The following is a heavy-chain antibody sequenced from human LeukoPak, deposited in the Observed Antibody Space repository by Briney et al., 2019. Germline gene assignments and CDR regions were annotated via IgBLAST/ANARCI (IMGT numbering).Heavy chain of an antibody. Sequence: PGGSLRLSCASSGFSIRTFGMTWVRQAAGKGLEWVSTFSAGTESSYYADAVKGRFTVAGDYSKNTLYLLMTSVRANDSAVYYCAKFYDFDSRGYYSDWGQGTLVAVSS. D-gene: IGHD3-22*01. CDR2: FSAGTESS. V-gene: IGHV3-23*01. J-gene: IGHJ4*02. CDR1: GFSIRTFG. CDR3: AKFYDFDSRGYYSD.